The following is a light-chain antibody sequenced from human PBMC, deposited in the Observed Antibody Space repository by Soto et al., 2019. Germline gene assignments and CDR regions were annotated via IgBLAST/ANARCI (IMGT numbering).Light chain of an antibody. V-gene: IGKV1-33*01. CDR2: SAS. CDR3: QQYDILPHT. Sequence: DIQLTQSPSPLSASVGDRVAITCLASQSISTYLHWYQQKTGKAPKVLIYSASSIERGVPSRFSGSGSGTDFTFTISSLQTEDIATYYCQQYDILPHTFGRGTKVDIK. J-gene: IGKJ3*01. CDR1: QSISTY.